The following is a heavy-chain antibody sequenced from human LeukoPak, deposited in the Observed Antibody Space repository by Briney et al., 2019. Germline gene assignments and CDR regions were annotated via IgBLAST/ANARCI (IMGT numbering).Heavy chain of an antibody. J-gene: IGHJ4*02. Sequence: GGSLRLSCATSGFTFRSYALGWVRQAPGKGLEWVSLISGSGGSRYYGDSVKGRFTISRDNSKNYVYLEMNSLSAGDTAVYYCAKGGEDSGYNSHFDSWGQGTLVIVSS. V-gene: IGHV3-23*01. CDR2: ISGSGGSR. D-gene: IGHD5-24*01. CDR3: AKGGEDSGYNSHFDS. CDR1: GFTFRSYA.